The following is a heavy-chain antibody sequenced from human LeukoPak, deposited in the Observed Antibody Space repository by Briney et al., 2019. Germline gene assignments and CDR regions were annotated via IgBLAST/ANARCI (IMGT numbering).Heavy chain of an antibody. J-gene: IGHJ4*02. CDR1: GGSTSSYY. CDR2: IYTSGST. D-gene: IGHD6-19*01. V-gene: IGHV4-4*07. CDR3: SRASSTSYYDY. Sequence: PSETLSLTCTVSGGSTSSYYWSWIRQPAGKGLEWIGRIYTSGSTNYNPSLKSRVTISVDTSKNQFSLKLSSVTAADTALYYCSRASSTSYYDYWGQGSLVTVSS.